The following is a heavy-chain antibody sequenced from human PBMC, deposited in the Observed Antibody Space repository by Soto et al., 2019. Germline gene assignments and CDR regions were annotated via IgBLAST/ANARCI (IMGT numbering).Heavy chain of an antibody. Sequence: GGSLRLSCAAYGFTFSNYSMNWVRQAPGKGLEWVSSISSSSSYINYADSVKGRFTVSRDNAKNSLFLQMNSLRAEDTAVYYCARAVAPGYPDYWGQGT. V-gene: IGHV3-21*01. J-gene: IGHJ4*02. CDR1: GFTFSNYS. CDR2: ISSSSSYI. CDR3: ARAVAPGYPDY. D-gene: IGHD3-9*01.